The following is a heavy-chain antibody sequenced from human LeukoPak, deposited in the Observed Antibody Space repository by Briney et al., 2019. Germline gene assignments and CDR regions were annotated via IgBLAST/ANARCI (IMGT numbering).Heavy chain of an antibody. Sequence: SQTLSLTCAISGDSVSNNRAAWHWIRQSPSRGLEWLGRTYYRSKWNNDYAVSVQSRIIINADTSKNQFSLQLNSVAPEDTAVYYCARLYPRARPYYYYYMDVWGKGTTVTVSS. CDR3: ARLYPRARPYYYYYMDV. D-gene: IGHD6-6*01. CDR1: GDSVSNNRAA. CDR2: TYYRSKWNN. J-gene: IGHJ6*03. V-gene: IGHV6-1*01.